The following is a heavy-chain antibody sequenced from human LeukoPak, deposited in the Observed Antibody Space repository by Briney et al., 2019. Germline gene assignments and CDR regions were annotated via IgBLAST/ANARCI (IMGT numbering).Heavy chain of an antibody. Sequence: GGSLRLSCAASGFSFSDYWMSWVRQAPGKGLEWVSSISGGSRTINYADSVKGRFTTSRDNAKNSLYLQVNSLRAEDTAVYYCARAGQSDYWGQGTLVTVSS. CDR3: ARAGQSDY. CDR1: GFSFSDYW. J-gene: IGHJ4*02. V-gene: IGHV3-11*01. CDR2: ISGGSRTI.